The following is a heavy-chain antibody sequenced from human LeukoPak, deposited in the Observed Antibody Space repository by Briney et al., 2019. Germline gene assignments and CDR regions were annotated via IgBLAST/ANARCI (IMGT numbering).Heavy chain of an antibody. Sequence: GGSLRLSCAASELTLSSNYMSWIRQAPGKGLEWVSSISTSSSYIYYADSVKGRFTISRDNARNSLYLQMNSLRVEDTAFYYCARDRDPYCSGGSCTIFDYWGQGTLVTVSS. CDR1: ELTLSSNY. D-gene: IGHD2-15*01. CDR2: ISTSSSYI. V-gene: IGHV3-21*01. CDR3: ARDRDPYCSGGSCTIFDY. J-gene: IGHJ4*02.